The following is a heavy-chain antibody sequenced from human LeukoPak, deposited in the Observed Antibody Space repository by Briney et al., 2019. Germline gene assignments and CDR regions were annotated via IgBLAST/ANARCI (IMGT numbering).Heavy chain of an antibody. J-gene: IGHJ4*02. CDR1: GFTFTTLW. Sequence: GGSLRLSCAASGFTFTTLWMGWVRQAPGKGLEWVANIKQDGSDKYYVDSVKGRFTISRDNAKNSLYLQMNSPRAEDTALYYCARGYSGYAYWGQGTLVTVSS. V-gene: IGHV3-7*03. D-gene: IGHD5-12*01. CDR2: IKQDGSDK. CDR3: ARGYSGYAY.